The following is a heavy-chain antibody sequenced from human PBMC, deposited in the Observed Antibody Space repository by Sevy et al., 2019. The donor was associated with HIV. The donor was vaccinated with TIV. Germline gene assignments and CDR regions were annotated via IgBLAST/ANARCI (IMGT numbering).Heavy chain of an antibody. J-gene: IGHJ3*02. D-gene: IGHD1-1*01. CDR3: AKAPSTALIGAFDI. CDR1: GFTFDDYG. Sequence: GGSLRLSCAASGFTFDDYGMHWVRQAPGKGLEWVSGISWNSGNIDYADSVKGRFTISRDNAKNSLYLQMNSLRPEDTALYYCAKAPSTALIGAFDIWGQGTMVTVSS. CDR2: ISWNSGNI. V-gene: IGHV3-9*01.